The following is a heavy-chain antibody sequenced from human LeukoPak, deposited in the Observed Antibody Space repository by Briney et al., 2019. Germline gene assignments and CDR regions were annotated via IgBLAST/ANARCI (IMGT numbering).Heavy chain of an antibody. V-gene: IGHV4-38-2*01. J-gene: IGHJ4*02. CDR2: IYHSGST. D-gene: IGHD5-18*01. CDR3: ARPGYSYGYRFDY. CDR1: GYSISSGYY. Sequence: KPSETPSLTCAVSGYSISSGYYWGWIRQPPGKGLEWIGSIYHSGSTYYNPSLKSRVTISVDTSKNQFSLKVSSVTAADTAVYYCARPGYSYGYRFDYWGQGTLVTVSS.